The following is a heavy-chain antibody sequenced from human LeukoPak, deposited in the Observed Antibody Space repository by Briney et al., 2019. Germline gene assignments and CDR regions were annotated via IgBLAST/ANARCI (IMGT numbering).Heavy chain of an antibody. CDR2: INHSGST. CDR3: ARSTQWLRGYFDL. V-gene: IGHV4-34*01. Sequence: PSETLSLTCAVYGGSFSGYYWSWIRQPPGKGLEWIGKINHSGSTNYNPSLKSRVTISVDTSKNQFSLKLSSVTAADTAVYYCARSTQWLRGYFDLWGRGTLVTVSS. J-gene: IGHJ2*01. D-gene: IGHD6-19*01. CDR1: GGSFSGYY.